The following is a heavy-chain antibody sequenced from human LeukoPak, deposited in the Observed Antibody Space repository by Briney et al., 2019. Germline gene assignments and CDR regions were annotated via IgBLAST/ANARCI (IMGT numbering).Heavy chain of an antibody. J-gene: IGHJ4*02. D-gene: IGHD3-22*01. CDR3: ARGFNMHYYDSSGPLDY. CDR2: ISYDGSNK. Sequence: GRSLRLSCAASGFTFSSYAMHWVRQAPGKGLEWVAVISYDGSNKYYADSVKGRFTISRDNSKNTLYLQMNSLRAEDTAVYYCARGFNMHYYDSSGPLDYWGQGTLATVSS. V-gene: IGHV3-30-3*01. CDR1: GFTFSSYA.